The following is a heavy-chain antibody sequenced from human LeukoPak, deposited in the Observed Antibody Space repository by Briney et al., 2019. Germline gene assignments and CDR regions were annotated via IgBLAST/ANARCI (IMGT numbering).Heavy chain of an antibody. V-gene: IGHV3-23*01. CDR3: TKDIEASI. Sequence: GGSLRLSCAASGFTFRDSAMDWVRQAPGKGLEWVSLISHSGANTFYADSVKGRFTVSRDNSKNMMYLQMNSLRAEDTAVYYCTKDIEASIWGQGTLVTVSS. J-gene: IGHJ4*02. CDR2: ISHSGANT. CDR1: GFTFRDSA. D-gene: IGHD2-15*01.